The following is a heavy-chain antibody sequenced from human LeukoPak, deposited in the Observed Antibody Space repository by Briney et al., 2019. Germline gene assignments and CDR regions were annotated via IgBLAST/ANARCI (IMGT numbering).Heavy chain of an antibody. D-gene: IGHD2-2*01. Sequence: PGGSLRLSCAASGFTFDDYGMSWVRQAPGKGLEWVSGINWNGGSTGYADSVKGRFTISRDNAKNSLYLQMNSLRAEDTALYYCARRRRRPAAVYYYYMDVWGKGTTVTVSS. J-gene: IGHJ6*03. CDR1: GFTFDDYG. V-gene: IGHV3-20*04. CDR2: INWNGGST. CDR3: ARRRRRPAAVYYYYMDV.